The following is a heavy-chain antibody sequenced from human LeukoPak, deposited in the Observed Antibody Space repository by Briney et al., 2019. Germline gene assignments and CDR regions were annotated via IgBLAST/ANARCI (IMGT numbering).Heavy chain of an antibody. V-gene: IGHV3-30*03. CDR2: ISYDGSNE. D-gene: IGHD3-16*02. CDR1: GFTFSSYG. J-gene: IGHJ4*02. Sequence: GGSLRLSCAASGFTFSSYGMHWVRQAPGKGLEWVALISYDGSNEYYADSVRGRFTISRDNSKFTLYMQMNSLRAEDTALYYCAIHQYDYVWGSYRSVGGQGTLVTVSS. CDR3: AIHQYDYVWGSYRSV.